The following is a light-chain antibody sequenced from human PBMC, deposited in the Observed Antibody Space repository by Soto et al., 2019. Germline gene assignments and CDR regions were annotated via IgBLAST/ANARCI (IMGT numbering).Light chain of an antibody. CDR3: SSYGGSNNYVL. CDR2: DVN. Sequence: QSALTQPPSASGSPGLSVTISCTGTSSDVGAYNYVSWYQQHPGKAPKLMIYDVNKRPSGVPDRFSGSKSGNTASLTVSGLLAEDEADYYCSSYGGSNNYVLFGGGTKVTVL. CDR1: SSDVGAYNY. V-gene: IGLV2-8*01. J-gene: IGLJ2*01.